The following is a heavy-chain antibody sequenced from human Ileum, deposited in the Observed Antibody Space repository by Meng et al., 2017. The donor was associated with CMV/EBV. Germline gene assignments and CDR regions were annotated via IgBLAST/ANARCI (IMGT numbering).Heavy chain of an antibody. J-gene: IGHJ4*02. CDR1: GGSFSVSDYY. Sequence: QVQLQQWGAVLLKPLETLSLTCSVYGGSFSVSDYYWSWIRQPPGKGLEWMGEINHSGRTNYIPSLKSRITMSIDTSKNQFSLKLSSVTAADTAVYFCARMPSNTIDSWGQGTLVTISS. CDR3: ARMPSNTIDS. CDR2: INHSGRT. D-gene: IGHD2-2*01. V-gene: IGHV4-34*01.